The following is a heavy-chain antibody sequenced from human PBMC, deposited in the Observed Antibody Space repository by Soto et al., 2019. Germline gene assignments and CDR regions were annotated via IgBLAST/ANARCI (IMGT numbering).Heavy chain of an antibody. CDR3: ARGACGTTSCYFGGNN. J-gene: IGHJ4*02. D-gene: IGHD2-2*01. CDR2: IKTDGSNA. CDR1: GFTFSNYW. V-gene: IGHV3-74*02. Sequence: EVQLAESGGGLVQPGGSLRLSCAASGFTFSNYWMHWVRQAPGKGLVWVSRIKTDGSNATYADSVKSRFTISRDNARNTLYLQMNSLRPEDTALYYCARGACGTTSCYFGGNNWGQGTLVAVSS.